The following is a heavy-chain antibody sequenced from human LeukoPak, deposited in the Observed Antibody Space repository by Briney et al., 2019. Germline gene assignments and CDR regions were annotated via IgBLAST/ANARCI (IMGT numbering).Heavy chain of an antibody. D-gene: IGHD2-21*01. Sequence: GGSLRLSCVASGSTFSNYAMSWVRQAPGRGLEWIAALNGGRTFFQDSVRGRCTISRDNSKSTLYLQLNSLTGDDTAVYYCVKEVPTYGYFDYWGRGTLVTVSS. CDR3: VKEVPTYGYFDY. CDR2: LNGGRT. V-gene: IGHV3-23*01. CDR1: GSTFSNYA. J-gene: IGHJ4*02.